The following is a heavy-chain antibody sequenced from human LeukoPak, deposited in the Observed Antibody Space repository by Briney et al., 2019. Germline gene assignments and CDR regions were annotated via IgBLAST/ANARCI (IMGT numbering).Heavy chain of an antibody. V-gene: IGHV4-39*01. CDR3: ARAQGNGLIDF. Sequence: SGTLSLTCTVSGDSISSGDYYWSWIRQPAGKGLEWIGSIYYSGNTYYNPSLKSRVTISLDTSRNQFSLRLSSVTAADTADYYCARAQGNGLIDFWGQGTLVTVSS. D-gene: IGHD3/OR15-3a*01. CDR2: IYYSGNT. J-gene: IGHJ4*02. CDR1: GDSISSGDYY.